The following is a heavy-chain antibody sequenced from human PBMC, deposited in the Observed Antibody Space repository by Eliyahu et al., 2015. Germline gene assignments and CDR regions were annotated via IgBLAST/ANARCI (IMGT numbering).Heavy chain of an antibody. J-gene: IGHJ6*03. CDR3: ARAPGTAVAGTYYYYYMDV. CDR1: GFTFXSYW. Sequence: EVQLVESGGGLVQPGGSLRLSCAAXGFTFXSYWXSWVRQAXGKGLEWVSSISSSSSYIYXADXVKGXFTISRDNAKNSLYLQMNSLRAEDTAVYYCARAPGTAVAGTYYYYYMDVWGKGTTVTVSS. V-gene: IGHV3-21*01. D-gene: IGHD6-19*01. CDR2: ISSSSSYI.